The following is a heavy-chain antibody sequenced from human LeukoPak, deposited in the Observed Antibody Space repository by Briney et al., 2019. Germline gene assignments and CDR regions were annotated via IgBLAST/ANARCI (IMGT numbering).Heavy chain of an antibody. CDR1: GYTFTGYY. CDR2: INPNTGDT. D-gene: IGHD3-22*01. V-gene: IGHV1-2*02. CDR3: ASDSSGYYYDY. J-gene: IGHJ4*02. Sequence: ASVKVSCKASGYTFTGYYMHWVRQAPGQGLEWMGWINPNTGDTHYAQKFQGRVTMTRDTSISTAYMELSRLRSDDTAVYYCASDSSGYYYDYWGQGTLVTVSS.